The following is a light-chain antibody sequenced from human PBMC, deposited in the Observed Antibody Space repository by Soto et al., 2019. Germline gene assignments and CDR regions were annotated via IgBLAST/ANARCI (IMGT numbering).Light chain of an antibody. CDR2: AAS. J-gene: IGKJ3*01. CDR1: QGIRSW. CDR3: QQANSFPFT. Sequence: DIQMTQSPSSVSASVGDSVTITCRASQGIRSWLAWYQQKPGKAHKLLIYAASILQSGVPSRFSGSGSGTDCTVTIRSLQPEGFATYYCQQANSFPFTFGPGTKVDIK. V-gene: IGKV1-12*01.